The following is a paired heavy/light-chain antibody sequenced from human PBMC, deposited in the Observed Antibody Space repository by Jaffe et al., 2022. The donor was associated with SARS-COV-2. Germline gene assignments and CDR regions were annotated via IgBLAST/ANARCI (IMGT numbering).Light chain of an antibody. V-gene: IGKV4-1*01. CDR2: WAS. CDR1: QSVLYAFNNKNY. CDR3: QQYYSTPWT. Sequence: DFVMTQSPDSLAVSLGERATLNCKSSQSVLYAFNNKNYLAWYQQKPGQPPKLLIYWASTRESGVPDRFSGSGSGTDFTLTISSLQAEDVAVYYCQQYYSTPWTFGQGTKVEI. J-gene: IGKJ1*01.
Heavy chain of an antibody. V-gene: IGHV4-59*01. CDR1: GGSISSYY. CDR2: FSHSGSP. Sequence: QVQLQESGPGLVKPSETLSLTCTVSGGSISSYYWNWIRQSPGKGLEWIGYFSHSGSPSYNPSLKSRVTISGDTSKNQFSLRLTPVTAADTAVYYCARGRVDIVPPFDHWGQGALVTVSS. CDR3: ARGRVDIVPPFDH. J-gene: IGHJ4*02. D-gene: IGHD5-12*01.